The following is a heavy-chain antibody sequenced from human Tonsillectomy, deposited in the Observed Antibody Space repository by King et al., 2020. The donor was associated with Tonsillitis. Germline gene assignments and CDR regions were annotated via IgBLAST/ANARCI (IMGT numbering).Heavy chain of an antibody. Sequence: QLVQSGAEVKEPGASVKVSCKASGYSLTSYGITWVRQAPGQGLEWVGWISGYGDDTNYAQNFKGRVTMTTDTSPCTAYMELRILRSDDTAVYYFASEIRAPNGGNYGGFDFWGQGTMVTVSS. V-gene: IGHV1-18*04. CDR1: GYSLTSYG. J-gene: IGHJ3*01. CDR2: ISGYGDDT. CDR3: ASEIRAPNGGNYGGFDF. D-gene: IGHD4-23*01.